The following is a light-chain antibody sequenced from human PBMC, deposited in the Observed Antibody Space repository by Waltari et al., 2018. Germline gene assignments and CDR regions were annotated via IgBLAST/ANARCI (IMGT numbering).Light chain of an antibody. J-gene: IGKJ2*01. CDR1: QSVSSN. V-gene: IGKV3-15*01. CDR2: GAS. CDR3: QQYNNWPRT. Sequence: EIVMTQSPATLSVSPGERATLSCRASQSVSSNLAWYQPKPGQAPRLLICGASTRATGIPARFSGSGSGTEFTLTISSMQSEDFAVYYCQQYNNWPRTFGQGTKLEIK.